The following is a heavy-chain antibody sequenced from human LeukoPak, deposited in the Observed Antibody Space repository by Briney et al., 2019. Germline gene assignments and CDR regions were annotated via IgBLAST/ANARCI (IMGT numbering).Heavy chain of an antibody. CDR2: ISGSGDRI. D-gene: IGHD3-3*01. CDR3: ARDRSITIFGVAQGTNWFDP. CDR1: GFTFNDYY. V-gene: IGHV3-11*01. J-gene: IGHJ5*02. Sequence: GGSLRLSCAASGFTFNDYYMSWIRQAPGEGLEWISYISGSGDRIYYADSVKGRFTISRDNAKNSLYLQLNSLRAEDTAVYYCARDRSITIFGVAQGTNWFDPWGQGTLVTVSS.